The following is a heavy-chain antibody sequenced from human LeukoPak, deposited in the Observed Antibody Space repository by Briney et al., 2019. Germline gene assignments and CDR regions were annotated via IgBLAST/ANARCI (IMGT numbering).Heavy chain of an antibody. CDR1: GFSFSSFA. CDR2: ICGGGGST. CDR3: AKVGGRGKYFDAFDI. V-gene: IGHV3-23*01. D-gene: IGHD2/OR15-2a*01. J-gene: IGHJ3*02. Sequence: GGSLRLSCAASGFSFSSFAMSWVRQAPGKGLGWVSVICGGGGSTTYADAVKGRCTISRDDSKNTVYLQMNSLRADDTAVYYCAKVGGRGKYFDAFDIWGQGTMVTVSS.